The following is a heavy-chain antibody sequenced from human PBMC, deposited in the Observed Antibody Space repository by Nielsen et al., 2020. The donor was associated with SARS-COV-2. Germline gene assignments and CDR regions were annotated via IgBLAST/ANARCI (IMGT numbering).Heavy chain of an antibody. V-gene: IGHV3-30*18. CDR2: ISYDGSDK. CDR3: AKGGYCSGGSCYHDYYYGMDV. CDR1: GFTFSSYG. Sequence: GGSLRLSCAASGFTFSSYGMHWVRQAPGKGLEWVALISYDGSDKYYADSVKGRFTISRDNFKNTLYLQMNSLRAEDTAVYYCAKGGYCSGGSCYHDYYYGMDVWGQGTTVTVSS. D-gene: IGHD2-15*01. J-gene: IGHJ6*02.